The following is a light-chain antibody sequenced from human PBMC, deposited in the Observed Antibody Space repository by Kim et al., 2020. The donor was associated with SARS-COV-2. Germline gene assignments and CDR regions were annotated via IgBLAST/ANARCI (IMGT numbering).Light chain of an antibody. V-gene: IGLV4-69*02. Sequence: ASVKLTCTLSSGHNSYAIAWQQQQPEKGPRYLMKVKSDGSHTNGDEIPDRFSGSSSGAERYLTISSLQSEDEADYYCQTWGTGFRVFGGGTQLTVL. J-gene: IGLJ3*02. CDR3: QTWGTGFRV. CDR1: SGHNSYA. CDR2: VKSDGSH.